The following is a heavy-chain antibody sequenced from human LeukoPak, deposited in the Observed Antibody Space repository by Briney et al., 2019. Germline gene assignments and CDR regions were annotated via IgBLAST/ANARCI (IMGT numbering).Heavy chain of an antibody. V-gene: IGHV3-21*01. CDR1: GFTFSSYS. CDR2: ISSSSYI. D-gene: IGHD2-2*01. CDR3: AKDSSTSGNFDY. J-gene: IGHJ4*02. Sequence: PGGSLRLSCAASGFTFSSYSMNWVRQAPGKGLEWVSSISSSSYIYYADSVKGRFTISRDNAKNSLYLQMNSLRAEDTAVYYCAKDSSTSGNFDYWGQGTLVTVSS.